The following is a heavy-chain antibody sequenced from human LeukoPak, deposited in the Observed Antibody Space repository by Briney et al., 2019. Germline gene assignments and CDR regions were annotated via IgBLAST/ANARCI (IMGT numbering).Heavy chain of an antibody. CDR3: AKGNYGEKIDY. CDR2: IKSDESER. V-gene: IGHV3-7*03. CDR1: GFAFSDYW. J-gene: IGHJ4*02. Sequence: GGSLRFSCVASGFAFSDYWMSWVRQAPGKGLEWVANIKSDESERFFLDSVKGRFTISRDNSKNTLYLQMNSLKAEDAALYYCAKGNYGEKIDYWGPGTLVTVSS. D-gene: IGHD4-17*01.